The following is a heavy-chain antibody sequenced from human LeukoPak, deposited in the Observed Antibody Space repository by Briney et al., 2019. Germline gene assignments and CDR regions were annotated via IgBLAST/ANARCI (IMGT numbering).Heavy chain of an antibody. CDR2: ISSSSGTI. V-gene: IGHV3-48*03. CDR1: GFTFSSYE. J-gene: IGHJ4*02. D-gene: IGHD1-26*01. Sequence: GGSLRLSCAASGFTFSSYEMNWVRQAPGKGLEWISYISSSSGTIYYADSVKGRFTISRDNAKNSLYLQMNSLRAEDTASYFCAQWSRYFDYWGQGTLVTVSS. CDR3: AQWSRYFDY.